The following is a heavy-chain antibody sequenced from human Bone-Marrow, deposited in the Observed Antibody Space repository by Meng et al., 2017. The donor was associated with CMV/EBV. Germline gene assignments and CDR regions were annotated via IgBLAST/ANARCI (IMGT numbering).Heavy chain of an antibody. CDR2: INPNSGGT. J-gene: IGHJ6*02. CDR3: ARGQVQCSTINCHDYRFSGMDV. V-gene: IGHV1-2*02. Sequence: ASVKVSCKASGYTFTGYYMHWVRQAPGQGLEWMGWINPNSGGTNYAQKFQGRVTMTRDTSISTAYMELSRLRSDDTAVYYCARGQVQCSTINCHDYRFSGMDVWGQGTRVTVSS. D-gene: IGHD2/OR15-2a*01. CDR1: GYTFTGYY.